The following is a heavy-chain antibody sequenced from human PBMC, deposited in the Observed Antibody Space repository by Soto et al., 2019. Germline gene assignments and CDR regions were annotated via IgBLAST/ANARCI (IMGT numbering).Heavy chain of an antibody. V-gene: IGHV5-51*01. CDR2: IYPGDSDT. D-gene: IGHD3-10*01. CDR1: GYCLTRWS. CDR3: ARRTTYKVPDYYYYYMDV. J-gene: IGHJ6*03. Sequence: SLTIDCKGSGYCLTRWSIDQERQMPGKGLEWMGIIYPGDSDTRYSPSFQGQVAISADKSISTAYLQWSSLKASDTAMYYCARRTTYKVPDYYYYYMDVWGKGTTVTVSS.